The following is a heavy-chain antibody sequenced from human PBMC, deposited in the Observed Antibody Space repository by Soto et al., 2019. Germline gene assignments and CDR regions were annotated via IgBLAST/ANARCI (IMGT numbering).Heavy chain of an antibody. CDR3: AKDPTAGDSSGSIVDY. CDR2: ISGSGGST. V-gene: IGHV3-23*01. D-gene: IGHD3-22*01. Sequence: QPGGSLRLSCAASGFTFSSYAMSWVRQAPGKGLEWVSAISGSGGSTYYADSVKGRFTISRDNSKNTLYLQMNSLRAEDTAVYYCAKDPTAGDSSGSIVDYWGQGSLVTVSS. J-gene: IGHJ4*02. CDR1: GFTFSSYA.